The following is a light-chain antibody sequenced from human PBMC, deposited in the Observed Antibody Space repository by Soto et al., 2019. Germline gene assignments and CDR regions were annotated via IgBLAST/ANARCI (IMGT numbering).Light chain of an antibody. CDR3: CSYTTTSTWV. V-gene: IGLV2-14*01. CDR1: SSDIGNYNY. Sequence: QSVLTQPASLSGSPGQSITISCTGTSSDIGNYNYVSWYQQFPGKAPKLMIYEVSNRPLGVSNRFSGSKSGNTASLIISGLETEDEADYYCCSYTTTSTWVFGGGTKLTVL. CDR2: EVS. J-gene: IGLJ3*02.